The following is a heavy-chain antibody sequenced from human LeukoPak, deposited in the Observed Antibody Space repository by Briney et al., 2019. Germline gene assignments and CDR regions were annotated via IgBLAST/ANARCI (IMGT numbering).Heavy chain of an antibody. Sequence: ASVKVSCKASGYTFTSYYMHWVRQAPGQGLEWMGWINPNSGGTNYAQKFQGRVTMTRDTSISTAYMELSRLRSDDTAVYYCAREYCSSTSCYAPFDYWGQGTLVTVSS. CDR2: INPNSGGT. CDR3: AREYCSSTSCYAPFDY. D-gene: IGHD2-2*01. J-gene: IGHJ4*02. V-gene: IGHV1-2*02. CDR1: GYTFTSYY.